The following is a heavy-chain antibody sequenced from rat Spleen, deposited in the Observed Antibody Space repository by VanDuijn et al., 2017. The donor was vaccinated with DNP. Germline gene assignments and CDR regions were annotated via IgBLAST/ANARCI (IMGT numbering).Heavy chain of an antibody. D-gene: IGHD1-12*02. CDR3: ARYDGSYYYGGYFDF. J-gene: IGHJ1*01. CDR2: ISYDGSST. Sequence: EVQLVESGGGLVQPGRSLKLSCAASGFTFSNSGMHWIRQAPKKGLEWVATISYDGSSTYYRDSVKGRFTISRDNAKSTLYLQRDSLRSEDTATYYCARYDGSYYYGGYFDFWGPGTMVTVSS. CDR1: GFTFSNSG. V-gene: IGHV5-29*01.